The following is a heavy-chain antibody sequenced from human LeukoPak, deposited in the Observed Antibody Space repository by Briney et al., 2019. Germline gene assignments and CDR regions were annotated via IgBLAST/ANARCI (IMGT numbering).Heavy chain of an antibody. Sequence: ASVKVSFKASGGTFISYAISWVGQAPGQGLEWMGGIIPIFGTANYAQKFQGRVTITADESTSTAYMELSSLRSEDTAVYYCARGRGVATIVVLNPPVYWGQGTLVTVSS. CDR3: ARGRGVATIVVLNPPVY. J-gene: IGHJ4*02. V-gene: IGHV1-69*13. CDR1: GGTFISYA. D-gene: IGHD5-12*01. CDR2: IIPIFGTA.